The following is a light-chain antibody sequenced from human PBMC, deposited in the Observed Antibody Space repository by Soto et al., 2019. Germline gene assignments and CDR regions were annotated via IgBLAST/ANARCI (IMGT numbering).Light chain of an antibody. CDR3: QQSNTTPLT. J-gene: IGKJ4*01. Sequence: DIQMTQSPSTLSASVGDRVTITCRASQSIRSYLNWYQQKPGKAPKLLVYAASSLQSGVPSRFSGSGSGTEFTLTIRSLQPEDFATYYCQQSNTTPLTFGGGTKVDIK. V-gene: IGKV1-39*01. CDR1: QSIRSY. CDR2: AAS.